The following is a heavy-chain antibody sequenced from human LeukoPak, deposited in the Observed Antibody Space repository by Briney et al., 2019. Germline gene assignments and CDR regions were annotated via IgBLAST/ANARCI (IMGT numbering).Heavy chain of an antibody. D-gene: IGHD1-26*01. Sequence: GGSLRLSCVASGFTFSSYAMSWVRQAPGKGLEWVSAISGSGGSTYYADSVKGRFTISRDNSKNTLYLQMNSLRAEDTAVYYCAKRGAAPYYYYYYMDVWGKGTTVTVSS. V-gene: IGHV3-23*01. CDR2: ISGSGGST. J-gene: IGHJ6*03. CDR1: GFTFSSYA. CDR3: AKRGAAPYYYYYYMDV.